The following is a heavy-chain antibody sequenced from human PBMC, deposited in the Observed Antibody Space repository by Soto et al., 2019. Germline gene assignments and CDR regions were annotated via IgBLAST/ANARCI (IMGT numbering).Heavy chain of an antibody. J-gene: IGHJ4*02. V-gene: IGHV3-23*01. CDR3: AQHRGYNWNYGYY. CDR1: GFTFSSYA. CDR2: ISGSGGNT. D-gene: IGHD1-7*01. Sequence: GGSLRLSCAASGFTFSSYAMSWVRQAPGKGLEWVSAISGSGGNTYYADAVKGRFTISRDSSKNTLDLQMNSLRAEDTALYYCAQHRGYNWNYGYYWGQGTLVTVSS.